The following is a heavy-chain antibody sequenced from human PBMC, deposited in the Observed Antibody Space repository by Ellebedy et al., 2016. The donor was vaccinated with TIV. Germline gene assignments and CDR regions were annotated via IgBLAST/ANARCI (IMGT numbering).Heavy chain of an antibody. J-gene: IGHJ5*02. CDR1: GGSISNYY. CDR2: MYTSGST. V-gene: IGHV4-4*07. D-gene: IGHD3-10*01. Sequence: SETLSLTCTVSGGSISNYYWSWIRQPAGKGLEWIGRMYTSGSTNYNPSLKSRVTMSVDTSKNQFSLKLSSVTAADTAVYYCARVEAIRGVMHSVTWGQGTLVTVSS. CDR3: ARVEAIRGVMHSVT.